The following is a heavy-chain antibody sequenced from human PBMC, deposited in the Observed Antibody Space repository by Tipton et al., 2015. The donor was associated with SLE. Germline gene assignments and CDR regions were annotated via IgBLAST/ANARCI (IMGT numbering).Heavy chain of an antibody. V-gene: IGHV4-61*05. CDR2: NYYNGDT. CDR3: ARVQEGGYYFYGMDV. J-gene: IGHJ6*02. Sequence: LRLSCSVSGDSISTSRYYWAWIRQPPGTGLEWIGYNYYNGDTNSNASLKSRVTISVDTSKNQVSLKLSSVTAADTAVYYCARVQEGGYYFYGMDVWGQGTTVTASS. D-gene: IGHD3-16*01. CDR1: GDSISTSRYY.